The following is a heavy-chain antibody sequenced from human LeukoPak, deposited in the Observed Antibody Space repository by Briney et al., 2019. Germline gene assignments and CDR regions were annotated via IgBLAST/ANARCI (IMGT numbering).Heavy chain of an antibody. CDR1: GGSISSGGYY. D-gene: IGHD3-10*01. V-gene: IGHV4-31*03. Sequence: SQTLSLTCTVSGGSISSGGYYWSWIRQHPGKGLEWIGYIYYSELTYYNPSLKGRVTISVDTSKNQFSLKLTSVTAADTAMYYCARDSGISERVDYWGQGTLVTVSS. CDR3: ARDSGISERVDY. CDR2: IYYSELT. J-gene: IGHJ4*02.